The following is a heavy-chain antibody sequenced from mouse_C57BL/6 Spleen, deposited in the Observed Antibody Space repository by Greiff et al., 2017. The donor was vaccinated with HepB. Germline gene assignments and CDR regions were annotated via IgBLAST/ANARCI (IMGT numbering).Heavy chain of an antibody. CDR2: ISSGSSTI. J-gene: IGHJ4*01. V-gene: IGHV5-17*01. CDR3: AAYYYGSSSYAMDY. CDR1: GFTFSDYG. Sequence: EVKLMDSGGGLVKPGGSLKLSCAASGFTFSDYGMHWVRQAPEKGLEWVAYISSGSSTIYYADTVKGRFTISRDNAKNTLFLQMTSLRSEDTAMYYCAAYYYGSSSYAMDYWGQGTSVTVSS. D-gene: IGHD1-1*01.